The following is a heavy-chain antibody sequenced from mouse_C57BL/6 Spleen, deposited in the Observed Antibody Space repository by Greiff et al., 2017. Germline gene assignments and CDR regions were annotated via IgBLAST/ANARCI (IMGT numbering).Heavy chain of an antibody. V-gene: IGHV5-16*01. CDR2: INYDGSST. CDR1: GFTFSDYY. D-gene: IGHD1-1*02. CDR3: ARKGSHIWTFDY. J-gene: IGHJ2*01. Sequence: EVHLVESEGGLVQPGSSMKLSCTASGFTFSDYYMAWVRQVPEKGLEWVANINYDGSSTYYLDSLKSRFIISRGNAKNILYLQMSSLKSEDTATYYCARKGSHIWTFDYWGQGTTLTVSS.